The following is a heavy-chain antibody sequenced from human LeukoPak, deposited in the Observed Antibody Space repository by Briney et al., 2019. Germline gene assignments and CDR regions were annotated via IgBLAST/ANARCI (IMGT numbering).Heavy chain of an antibody. CDR3: ARDQRNWYFDL. Sequence: PSETLSLTCSVSGYSISSGYYWGWIRQPPGKGLEWIGSIYHSGSTYYNPSLKSRATISVDTSKNQFSLKLSSVTAADTAVYYCARDQRNWYFDLWGRGTLVTVSS. CDR2: IYHSGST. CDR1: GYSISSGYY. J-gene: IGHJ2*01. V-gene: IGHV4-38-2*02.